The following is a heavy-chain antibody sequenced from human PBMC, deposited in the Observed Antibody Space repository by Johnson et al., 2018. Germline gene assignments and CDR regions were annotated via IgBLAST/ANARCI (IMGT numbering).Heavy chain of an antibody. CDR1: GFSFKNYA. J-gene: IGHJ4*02. V-gene: IGHV3-30*04. CDR2: MPYDGRNK. Sequence: QVQLQESGGGVVQPGRSLRLSCAASGFSFKNYAMHWVRQAPGKGLEWVAVMPYDGRNKYYADSVKGLFTVSRENSKNTLYLQMNSLRGENTAVYYCTRPASYYYGSGSDGNFDYGGQGTLVTVSS. CDR3: TRPASYYYGSGSDGNFDY. D-gene: IGHD3-10*01.